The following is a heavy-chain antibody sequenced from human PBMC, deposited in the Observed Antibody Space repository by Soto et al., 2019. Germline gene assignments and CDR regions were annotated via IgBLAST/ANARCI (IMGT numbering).Heavy chain of an antibody. CDR2: ISAYNGNT. Sequence: GASVKVSCKASGYTFTSYGISWVRQAPGQGLEWMGWISAYNGNTNYAQKLQGRVTMTTDTSTSTAYMELRSLRSDDTAVYYCARDSTLGYDSPGDYGMDVWGQGTTVTVSS. CDR1: GYTFTSYG. J-gene: IGHJ6*02. D-gene: IGHD5-12*01. CDR3: ARDSTLGYDSPGDYGMDV. V-gene: IGHV1-18*04.